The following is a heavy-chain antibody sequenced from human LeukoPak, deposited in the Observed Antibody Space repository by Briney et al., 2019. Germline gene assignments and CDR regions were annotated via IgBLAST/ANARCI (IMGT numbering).Heavy chain of an antibody. Sequence: GRSVRLSCAASGFIFSGFAMHWVRQAPGKGLEWVAGMSYHGSHTYFADSVKGRFSISRDDSKNTLYLRMNSLRVEDTAVYYCTKYPDSSGYSDYWGQGTLLTVSS. CDR2: MSYHGSHT. V-gene: IGHV3-30*04. D-gene: IGHD3-22*01. CDR3: TKYPDSSGYSDY. CDR1: GFIFSGFA. J-gene: IGHJ4*02.